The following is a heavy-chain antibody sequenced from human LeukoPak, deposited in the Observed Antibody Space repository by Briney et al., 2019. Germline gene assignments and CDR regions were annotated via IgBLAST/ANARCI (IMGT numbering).Heavy chain of an antibody. CDR2: INHSGST. CDR3: ARASMVRGVSL. D-gene: IGHD3-10*01. CDR1: GGSFSGYY. V-gene: IGHV4-34*01. Sequence: SETLSLTCAVYGGSFSGYYWSWIRQPPGKGLEWIGEINHSGSTNYNPSLKSRVTISVDTSKNQFSLKLSSVTAADTAVCYCARASMVRGVSLWGQGTLVTVSS. J-gene: IGHJ4*02.